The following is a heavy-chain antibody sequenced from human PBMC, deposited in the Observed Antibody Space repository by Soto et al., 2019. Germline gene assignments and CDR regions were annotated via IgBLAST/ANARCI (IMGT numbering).Heavy chain of an antibody. Sequence: SETLSLTCTVSGGSVSSGSYYWSWIRQPPGKGLEWIGYIYYSGSTNYNPSLKGRVTISVDTSKNQFSLKLSSVTAADTAVYYCAILNYDSSGGLDYWGQGTLVTVSS. CDR3: AILNYDSSGGLDY. D-gene: IGHD3-22*01. CDR2: IYYSGST. J-gene: IGHJ4*02. CDR1: GGSVSSGSYY. V-gene: IGHV4-61*01.